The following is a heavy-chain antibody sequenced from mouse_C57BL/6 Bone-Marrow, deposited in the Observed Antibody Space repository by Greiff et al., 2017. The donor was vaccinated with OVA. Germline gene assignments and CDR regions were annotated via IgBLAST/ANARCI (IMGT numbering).Heavy chain of an antibody. CDR3: VREPPYYGSSPFAY. CDR2: IRSKSSNYAT. V-gene: IGHV10-3*01. D-gene: IGHD1-1*01. Sequence: EVMLVESGGGLVQPKGSLKLSCAASGFTFNTYAMHWVRQAPGKGLEWVARIRSKSSNYATYYADSVKDRFTISRDDSQSMLYLQMNNLKTEDTAMYYCVREPPYYGSSPFAYWGQGTLVTVSA. J-gene: IGHJ3*01. CDR1: GFTFNTYA.